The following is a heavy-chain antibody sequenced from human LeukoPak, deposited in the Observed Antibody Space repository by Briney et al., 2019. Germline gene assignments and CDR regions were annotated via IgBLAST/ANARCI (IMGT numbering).Heavy chain of an antibody. Sequence: ASVKFSCKASGYTFTSYGISWVRQAPGQGLEWMGWISAYNGNTNYAQKLQGRVTMTTDISTSTAYMELRSLRSDDTSVYYCARSSGRWLQYQLFDYWGQGTLVTVSS. CDR2: ISAYNGNT. V-gene: IGHV1-18*01. D-gene: IGHD5-24*01. CDR1: GYTFTSYG. J-gene: IGHJ4*02. CDR3: ARSSGRWLQYQLFDY.